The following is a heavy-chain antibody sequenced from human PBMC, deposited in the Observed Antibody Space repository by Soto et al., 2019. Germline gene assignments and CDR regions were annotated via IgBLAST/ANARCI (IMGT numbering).Heavy chain of an antibody. D-gene: IGHD2-2*01. J-gene: IGHJ2*01. CDR1: GFTFSTFS. CDR3: TRRGDCTSAICYLFGSSWYFDL. Sequence: EVQLVESGGGLVRPGGSLRLSCEASGFTFSTFSMIWVRQAPGKGLEWVSSITTTSDDNYPDSVKGRFTVSRDNAKKPLYLHMTNLTAEDTALYYCTRRGDCTSAICYLFGSSWYFDLWGRGTLVTVSS. V-gene: IGHV3-21*02. CDR2: ITTTSDD.